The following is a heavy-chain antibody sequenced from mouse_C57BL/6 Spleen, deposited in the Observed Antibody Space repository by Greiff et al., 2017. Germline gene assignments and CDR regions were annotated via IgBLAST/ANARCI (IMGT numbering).Heavy chain of an antibody. J-gene: IGHJ2*01. CDR3: ARRTGGDYIDY. V-gene: IGHV1-81*01. CDR2: IYPRSGNT. CDR1: GYTFTSYG. Sequence: VQRLESGAELARPGASVKLSCKASGYTFTSYGISWVKQRTGQGLEWIGEIYPRSGNTYYNEKFKGKATLTADKSSSTAYMELSSLTSEDSAVCSFARRTGGDYIDYWGQGTTLTVSS.